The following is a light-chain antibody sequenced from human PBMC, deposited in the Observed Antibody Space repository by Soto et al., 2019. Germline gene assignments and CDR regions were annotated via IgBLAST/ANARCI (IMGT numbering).Light chain of an antibody. CDR1: QSISSW. V-gene: IGKV1-5*03. Sequence: DIQMTQSPSTLSASVGDRVTITCRASQSISSWLAWYQQKPGKAPKLLIYKASSLESGVPSRFSVSGSATEFTLTISSLQPDDFASYYCQQYNSYSGYTFGQGTKLEIK. J-gene: IGKJ2*01. CDR2: KAS. CDR3: QQYNSYSGYT.